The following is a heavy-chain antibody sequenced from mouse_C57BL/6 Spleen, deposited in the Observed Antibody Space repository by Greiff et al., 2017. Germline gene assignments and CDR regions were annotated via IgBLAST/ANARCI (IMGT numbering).Heavy chain of an antibody. CDR2: VYPYNGGT. J-gene: IGHJ4*01. CDR3: ARQADSSAYYYAMDY. D-gene: IGHD3-2*02. Sequence: EVKLQESGPVLVKPGPSVKISCKASGFTFTDYYMHWVKQSHGKSLEWIGLVYPYNGGTSYNQKFKGKATLTVDTSSSTAYMELNSLTSEDSAVYYCARQADSSAYYYAMDYWGQGTSVTVSS. CDR1: GFTFTDYY. V-gene: IGHV1-36*01.